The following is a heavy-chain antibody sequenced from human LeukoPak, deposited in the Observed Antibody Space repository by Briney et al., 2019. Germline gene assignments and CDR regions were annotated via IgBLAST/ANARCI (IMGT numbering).Heavy chain of an antibody. CDR2: ISTYNGNT. J-gene: IGHJ4*02. D-gene: IGHD3-10*01. Sequence: ASVKVSCKASGYTFTSYGISWVRQAPGQGLEWLGWISTYNGNTHYAQKLQGRVTMTTDTSTTTAYMELRSLRSDDTAVYYCARERYYYGSGSYYLDYWGQGTLVTVSS. CDR1: GYTFTSYG. CDR3: ARERYYYGSGSYYLDY. V-gene: IGHV1-18*01.